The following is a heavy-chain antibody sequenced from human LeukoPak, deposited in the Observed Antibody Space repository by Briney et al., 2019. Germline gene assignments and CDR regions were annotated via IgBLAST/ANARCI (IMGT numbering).Heavy chain of an antibody. V-gene: IGHV3-30-3*01. Sequence: GGSLRLSCAASGFTFSSYAMHWVRQAPGKGLEWVAVISYDGSNKYYADSVKGRFTISRDNSKNTLYLQMNSLRAEDTAVYYCARGLSYPVYFDYWGQGTLVTVSS. D-gene: IGHD1-26*01. CDR3: ARGLSYPVYFDY. CDR1: GFTFSSYA. CDR2: ISYDGSNK. J-gene: IGHJ4*02.